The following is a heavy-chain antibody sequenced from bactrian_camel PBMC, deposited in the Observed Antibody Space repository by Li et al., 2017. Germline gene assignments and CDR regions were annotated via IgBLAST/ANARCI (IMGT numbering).Heavy chain of an antibody. J-gene: IGHJ4*01. CDR3: AADVVWYDGSCGLSY. Sequence: DVQLVESGGGLVQPGGSLRLDCAASGFTFSGYFMAWVRHAPRKGLEWVSSINGGGSTTTYADSVRGRFTISRDNAKNTLYLEMNSLKPEDTAMYHCAADVVWYDGSCGLSYWGQGTQVTVS. CDR2: INGGGSTT. V-gene: IGHV3S42*01. CDR1: GFTFSGYF. D-gene: IGHD6*01.